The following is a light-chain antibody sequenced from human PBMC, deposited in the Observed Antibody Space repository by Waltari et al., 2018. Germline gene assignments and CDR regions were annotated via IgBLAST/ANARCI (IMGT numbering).Light chain of an antibody. CDR1: QTIGNY. CDR2: YTS. CDR3: QQSYTTHRT. J-gene: IGKJ2*01. Sequence: DIQMTQSPSSLSASVGDTVTITCRAGQTIGNYLNWYQQKPGKAPKLLIYYTSSLQTGVGARVSGSGSGTDLTLTISGIQPEDFATYYCQQSYTTHRTFGQGTKLDVK. V-gene: IGKV1-39*01.